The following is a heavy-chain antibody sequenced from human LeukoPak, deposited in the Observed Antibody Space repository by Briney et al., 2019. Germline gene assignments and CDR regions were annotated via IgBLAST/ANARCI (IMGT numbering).Heavy chain of an antibody. J-gene: IGHJ4*02. D-gene: IGHD3-22*01. CDR3: ARLGRDSSGYGPYYFDY. V-gene: IGHV5-51*01. Sequence: GESLKISCKGSGYSFTSYWIGWVRQMPGKGLEWMGIIYPGDSDTRYSPSFQGQVTISADKSISTAYLQSSSLKASDTAMYYCARLGRDSSGYGPYYFDYWGQGTLVTVSS. CDR2: IYPGDSDT. CDR1: GYSFTSYW.